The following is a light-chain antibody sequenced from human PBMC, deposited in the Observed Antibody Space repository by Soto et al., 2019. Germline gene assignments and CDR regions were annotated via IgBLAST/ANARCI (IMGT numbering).Light chain of an antibody. CDR3: QRYNTTQWT. V-gene: IGKV1-5*01. Sequence: DIQMTQSPSTLSASVGDRVTITCRASESVSTWLAWYQQKPGKDPKFLIYDVSSLESGVQSRFSGSGSGTEITLTISNLQTDDFATYYCQRYNTTQWTFGQGTKVEI. CDR1: ESVSTW. CDR2: DVS. J-gene: IGKJ1*01.